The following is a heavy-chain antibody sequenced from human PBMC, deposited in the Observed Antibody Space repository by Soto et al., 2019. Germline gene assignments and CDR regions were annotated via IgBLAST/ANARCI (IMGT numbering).Heavy chain of an antibody. CDR3: AREVAAAGYGMDV. CDR1: GFTFSSYA. CDR2: ISYDGSNK. Sequence: PGGSLRLSCAASGFTFSSYAMHWVRQAPGKGLEWVAVISYDGSNKYYADSVKGRFTISRDNSKNTLYLQMNSLRAEDTAVYYCAREVAAAGYGMDVWGQGTTVTVSS. D-gene: IGHD6-13*01. J-gene: IGHJ6*02. V-gene: IGHV3-30-3*01.